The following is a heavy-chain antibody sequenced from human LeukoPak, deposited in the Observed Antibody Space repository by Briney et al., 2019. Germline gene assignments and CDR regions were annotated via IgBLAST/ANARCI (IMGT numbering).Heavy chain of an antibody. V-gene: IGHV1-18*01. D-gene: IGHD2-15*01. J-gene: IGHJ4*02. CDR3: VRDHCSGGSCPSFDY. Sequence: ASVKVSCKPSGYTFTNYGISWVRQASGQGLEWMGWIGAYNGDTNYAQKLQGRVTMTTDTSTSTAYMELRSLRSDDTAVYYCVRDHCSGGSCPSFDYWGQGTLVTVSS. CDR2: IGAYNGDT. CDR1: GYTFTNYG.